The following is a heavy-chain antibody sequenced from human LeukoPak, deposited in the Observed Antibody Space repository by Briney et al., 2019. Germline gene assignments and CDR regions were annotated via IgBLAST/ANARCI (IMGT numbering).Heavy chain of an antibody. D-gene: IGHD3-10*01. CDR2: MNSDGSTI. CDR3: ARYYGAGTYGFDI. J-gene: IGHJ3*02. Sequence: GGSLRLSCAASGFTFSIYVMHWVRHAPGKGLMWVSRMNSDGSTITYADSVKGRFTISRDNAKNTLYLQMNSLRGEDTAVYYCARYYGAGTYGFDIWGQGTMVIVSS. CDR1: GFTFSIYV. V-gene: IGHV3-74*03.